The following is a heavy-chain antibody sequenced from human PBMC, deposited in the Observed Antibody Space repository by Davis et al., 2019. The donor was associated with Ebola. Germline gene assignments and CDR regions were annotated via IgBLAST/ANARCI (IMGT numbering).Heavy chain of an antibody. J-gene: IGHJ4*02. V-gene: IGHV1-2*04. CDR2: INPNSGGT. Sequence: ASVQVSCKASGYTFTSYGISWVRQAPGQGLEWMGWINPNSGGTNYAQKFQGWVTMTRDTSISTAYMELSRLRSDDTAVYYCARDRQGIRGYYFDYWGQGTLVTVSS. CDR1: GYTFTSYG. CDR3: ARDRQGIRGYYFDY.